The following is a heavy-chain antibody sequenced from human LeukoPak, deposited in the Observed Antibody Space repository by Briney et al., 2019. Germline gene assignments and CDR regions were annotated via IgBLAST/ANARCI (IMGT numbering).Heavy chain of an antibody. CDR3: ARGVIAARPVCLDY. V-gene: IGHV1-69*01. CDR2: IIPIFGIA. D-gene: IGHD6-6*01. Sequence: SVKVSCKASGGTFSSYAISWVRQAPGQGLEWMGGIIPIFGIANYAQKFQGRVTITADESTSTAYMELSSLRSEDTAVYYCARGVIAARPVCLDYWGQGTLVTVSS. J-gene: IGHJ4*02. CDR1: GGTFSSYA.